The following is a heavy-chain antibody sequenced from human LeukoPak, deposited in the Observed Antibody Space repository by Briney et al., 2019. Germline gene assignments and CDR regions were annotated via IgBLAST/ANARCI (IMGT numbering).Heavy chain of an antibody. CDR1: GGTFSSYA. D-gene: IGHD5-24*01. CDR2: IIPIFGTA. Sequence: SVKVSCKASGGTFSSYAISWVRQAPGQGLEWMGGIIPIFGTANYAQKFQGRVTITTDESTSTAYMELSSLRSEDTAVYYCARDVGDGYNNCFDPWAQGTLVSVSS. V-gene: IGHV1-69*05. J-gene: IGHJ5*02. CDR3: ARDVGDGYNNCFDP.